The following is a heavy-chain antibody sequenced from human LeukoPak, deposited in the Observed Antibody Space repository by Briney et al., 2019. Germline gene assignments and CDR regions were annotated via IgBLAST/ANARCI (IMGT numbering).Heavy chain of an antibody. J-gene: IGHJ4*02. V-gene: IGHV1-46*01. Sequence: GASVKLSCTASGYTFTNYYIHWVRQAPGQGLEWMAMINPGGGSTSHAQKFQGRVTMTRDTSTSTVYMELSSLRSEDTAVYYCARTGGYSYGDSGHFDYWGQGTLVTVSS. CDR1: GYTFTNYY. D-gene: IGHD5-18*01. CDR3: ARTGGYSYGDSGHFDY. CDR2: INPGGGST.